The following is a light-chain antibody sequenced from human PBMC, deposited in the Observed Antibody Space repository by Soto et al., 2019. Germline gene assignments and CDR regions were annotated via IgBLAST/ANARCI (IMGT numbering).Light chain of an antibody. J-gene: IGKJ1*01. CDR1: QSVSSN. CDR3: QQYNNWPRT. Sequence: EIVLTQSPGTLSLSPGERATLSCRASQSVSSNLAWYQQKPGQAPRLLIYGASSRATGIPDRFSGSRSGTDFTLTISSLQSEDFAVYYCQQYNNWPRTFGQGTKVDIK. CDR2: GAS. V-gene: IGKV3D-15*01.